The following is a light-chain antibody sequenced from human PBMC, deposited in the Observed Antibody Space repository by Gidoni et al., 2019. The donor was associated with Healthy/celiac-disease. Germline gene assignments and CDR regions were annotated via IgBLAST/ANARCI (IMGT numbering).Light chain of an antibody. CDR1: QGISSY. CDR2: AAS. J-gene: IGKJ1*01. Sequence: AIRLTLSPSSFSASTGDRVTITCRPSQGISSYLAWYQQKPGKAPKLLIYAASTWQSGVPSRFSGSGSGTDFTLTISCLQSEDFATYYCQQYYSYPRTFGQGTKVEIK. CDR3: QQYYSYPRT. V-gene: IGKV1-8*01.